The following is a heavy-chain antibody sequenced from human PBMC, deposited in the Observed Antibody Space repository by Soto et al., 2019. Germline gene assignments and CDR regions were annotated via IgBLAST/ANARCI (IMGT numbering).Heavy chain of an antibody. V-gene: IGHV4-59*01. D-gene: IGHD4-17*01. CDR1: GGSISSYY. CDR3: ARRYGPSFDY. Sequence: SETXSLTCNVSGGSISSYYWCWTRQPPGKGLEWIGYIYYSGSTNYNPSLKSRVTTTVDTSKNQFSLKLSSVTAADTAVYYCARRYGPSFDYWGQGTLVTISS. CDR2: IYYSGST. J-gene: IGHJ4*02.